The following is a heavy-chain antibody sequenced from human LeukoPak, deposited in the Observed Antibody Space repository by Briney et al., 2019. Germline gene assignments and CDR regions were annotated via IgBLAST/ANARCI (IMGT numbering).Heavy chain of an antibody. J-gene: IGHJ4*02. D-gene: IGHD6-19*01. CDR2: IWYDGSNK. CDR1: GFTFSRYG. Sequence: GGSLRLSCAASGFTFSRYGMHWVRQAPGKGLEGVAVIWYDGSNKYYADSVKGRFTISRDNSKNTLYLQMNSLRAEDTAVYYCAKDRGRSGWPDYWGQGTLVTVSS. CDR3: AKDRGRSGWPDY. V-gene: IGHV3-33*06.